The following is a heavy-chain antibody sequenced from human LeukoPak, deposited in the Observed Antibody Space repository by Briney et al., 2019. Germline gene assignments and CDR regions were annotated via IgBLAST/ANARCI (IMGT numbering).Heavy chain of an antibody. D-gene: IGHD3-10*01. CDR3: ATSYGSGTHFDY. Sequence: GRSLRLSCAASGFTFDDYAMHWVRQAPGKGLEWVSGISWNSGSIGYADSVKGRFTISRDNAKNSLYLQMNSLRAEDMALYYCATSYGSGTHFDYWGQGTLVTVSS. J-gene: IGHJ4*02. CDR2: ISWNSGSI. V-gene: IGHV3-9*03. CDR1: GFTFDDYA.